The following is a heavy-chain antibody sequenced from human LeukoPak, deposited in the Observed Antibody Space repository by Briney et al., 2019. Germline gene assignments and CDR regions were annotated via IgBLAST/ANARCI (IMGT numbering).Heavy chain of an antibody. D-gene: IGHD5-24*01. V-gene: IGHV1-8*02. Sequence: GASVKVSCKASGYTFTSYGISWVRQATGQGLEWMGWMNPNSGNTGFAQKFQDRVSMTRDTSINTAYMELTSLRSGDTAVYYCARATPGGLHGYSFDYWGQGTVVTVYS. CDR3: ARATPGGLHGYSFDY. CDR2: MNPNSGNT. J-gene: IGHJ4*02. CDR1: GYTFTSYG.